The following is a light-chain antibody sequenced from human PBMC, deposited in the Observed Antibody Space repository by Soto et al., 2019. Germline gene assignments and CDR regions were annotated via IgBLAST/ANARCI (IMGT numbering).Light chain of an antibody. CDR1: QSISSSY. J-gene: IGKJ3*01. V-gene: IGKV3-20*01. CDR3: QHYGTTLFT. CDR2: GAS. Sequence: EIVLTQSPRTLSLSPGETVTLSCRASQSISSSYVAWYQQKPGQAPRLLIYGASTRATDIPDRFSGRGSGTGFTLTISRLEPEDFAMYYCQHYGTTLFTFGPGTKLEIK.